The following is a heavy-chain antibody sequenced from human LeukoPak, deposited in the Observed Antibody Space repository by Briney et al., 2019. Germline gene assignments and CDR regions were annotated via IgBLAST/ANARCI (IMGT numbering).Heavy chain of an antibody. Sequence: SETLSLTCAVYGGSFSGYYWSWIRQPPGKGLEWIGEINHSGSTNYNPSLKSRVTISVDTSKNQFSLKLSSVTAADTAVYYCAGAYYDSSGPSHPWGQGTLVTVSS. CDR3: AGAYYDSSGPSHP. D-gene: IGHD3-22*01. V-gene: IGHV4-34*01. CDR2: INHSGST. CDR1: GGSFSGYY. J-gene: IGHJ5*02.